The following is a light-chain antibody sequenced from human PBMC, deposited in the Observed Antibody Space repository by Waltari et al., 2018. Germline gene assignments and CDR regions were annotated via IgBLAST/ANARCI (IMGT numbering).Light chain of an antibody. V-gene: IGKV1-5*03. J-gene: IGKJ2*01. CDR3: QQYKSYPYT. Sequence: DIQLTQYPSTLSASVGARVTITCRASQTINNWLAWYQQKPGKAPKLLIYHASTLESGVPSSFSGSGSGTEFTLTVSSLQPDDFATYYCQQYKSYPYTFGQGTKLEIK. CDR2: HAS. CDR1: QTINNW.